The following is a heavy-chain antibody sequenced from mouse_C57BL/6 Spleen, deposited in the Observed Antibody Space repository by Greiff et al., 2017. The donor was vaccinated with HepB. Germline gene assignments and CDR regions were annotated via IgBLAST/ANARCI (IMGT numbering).Heavy chain of an antibody. CDR2: TNPTNGRT. J-gene: IGHJ2*01. Sequence: VQLQQSGAELVKAGASVKMSCKASGYTFTSYWMHWVKQRLGQGLEWFAETNPTNGRTYYNEKLKSKATLTGDKSSSTAYMLLSGPTFEDSAVYYCARINKIVATSFDYWGQGTTLTVSS. CDR3: ARINKIVATSFDY. D-gene: IGHD1-1*01. CDR1: GYTFTSYW. V-gene: IGHV1S81*02.